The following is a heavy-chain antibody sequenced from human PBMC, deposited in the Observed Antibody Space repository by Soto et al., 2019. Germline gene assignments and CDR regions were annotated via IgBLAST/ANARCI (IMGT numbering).Heavy chain of an antibody. CDR2: ISGGGDNT. V-gene: IGHV3-23*01. D-gene: IGHD3-10*01. CDR1: EFTFSSYA. Sequence: EVQLLESGGGLVQPGGSLRLSCAASEFTFSSYAMSWVRQAPGKGLEWVSGISGGGDNTYYADSVKGRSTISRDNSQNTLYLRINSLRAEDTAVYYCVKGRGLFDYWGQGTLVTVSS. J-gene: IGHJ4*02. CDR3: VKGRGLFDY.